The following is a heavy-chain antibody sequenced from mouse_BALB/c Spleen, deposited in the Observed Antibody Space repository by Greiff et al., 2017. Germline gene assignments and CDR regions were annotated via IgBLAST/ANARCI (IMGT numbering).Heavy chain of an antibody. CDR2: ISDGGSYT. Sequence: EVKLMESGGGLVKPGGSLKLSCAASGFTFSDYYMYWVRQTPEKRLEWVATISDGGSYTYYPDSVKGRFTISRDNAKNNLYLQMSSLKSEDTAMYYCARAGGGYGYFDVWGAGTTVTVSS. CDR3: ARAGGGYGYFDV. CDR1: GFTFSDYY. V-gene: IGHV5-4*02. J-gene: IGHJ1*01.